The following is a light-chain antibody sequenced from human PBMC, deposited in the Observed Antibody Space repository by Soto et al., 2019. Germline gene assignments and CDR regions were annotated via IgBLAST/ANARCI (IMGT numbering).Light chain of an antibody. CDR2: KAS. Sequence: DSPMTQSPSTLSASSGDRVTITCRASQSISTWLAWYQQKPGKAPKLLIYKASTLKSGVPSRFSGSGSGTEFTLTISSLQPDDFATYYCQHYNSYSEAFGQGTKVDIK. V-gene: IGKV1-5*03. CDR3: QHYNSYSEA. J-gene: IGKJ1*01. CDR1: QSISTW.